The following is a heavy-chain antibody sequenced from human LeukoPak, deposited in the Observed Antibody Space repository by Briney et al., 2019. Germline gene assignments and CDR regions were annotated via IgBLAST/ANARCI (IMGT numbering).Heavy chain of an antibody. Sequence: GGSLRLSCAASGFTFSSYGIHWVRQAPGKGLEWVAFIRYDGSNKYYADSVKGRFTISRDNSKNTLYLQMNSLRAEDTAVYYCANEGSGSFDYWGQGTLVTVSS. V-gene: IGHV3-30*02. CDR2: IRYDGSNK. CDR3: ANEGSGSFDY. CDR1: GFTFSSYG. J-gene: IGHJ4*02. D-gene: IGHD6-19*01.